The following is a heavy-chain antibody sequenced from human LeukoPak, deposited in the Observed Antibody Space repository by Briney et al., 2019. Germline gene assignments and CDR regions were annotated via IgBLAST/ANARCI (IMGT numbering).Heavy chain of an antibody. V-gene: IGHV3-7*01. Sequence: GGSLRLSCAASGFTVSSNYMSWVRQAPGKGLEWVANIKQDGSEKYYVDSVKGRFTISRDNAKNSLYLQMNSLRAEDTAVYYCARDTSSTDAFDIWGQGTMVTVSS. D-gene: IGHD2-15*01. CDR1: GFTVSSNY. J-gene: IGHJ3*02. CDR2: IKQDGSEK. CDR3: ARDTSSTDAFDI.